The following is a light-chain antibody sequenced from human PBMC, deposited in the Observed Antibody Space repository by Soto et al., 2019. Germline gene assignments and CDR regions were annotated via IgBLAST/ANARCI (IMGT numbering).Light chain of an antibody. J-gene: IGLJ2*01. CDR2: GND. Sequence: QSVLTQPPSVSGAPGQRVTISCTGSSSNIGADYVVNWYQQFRGTAPKLLIYGNDNRPSGVPDRFSGSKSDTSASLAVTGLQAEDEADYYCQSYDSGLSAVLFGGGTKVTVL. CDR1: SSNIGADYV. CDR3: QSYDSGLSAVL. V-gene: IGLV1-40*01.